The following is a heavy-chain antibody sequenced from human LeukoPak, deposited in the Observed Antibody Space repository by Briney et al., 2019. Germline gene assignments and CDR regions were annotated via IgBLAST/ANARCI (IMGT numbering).Heavy chain of an antibody. V-gene: IGHV4-34*01. D-gene: IGHD6-19*01. Sequence: SETLSLTCAVYGGSFSGYYWSWIRQPPGKGLEWIGEINHSGSTNYNPSLKSRVTISVDTSNNQFSLKLSSVTAADTAVYYCARDSGWHSDSWGQGTLVTVSS. CDR3: ARDSGWHSDS. CDR2: INHSGST. CDR1: GGSFSGYY. J-gene: IGHJ5*01.